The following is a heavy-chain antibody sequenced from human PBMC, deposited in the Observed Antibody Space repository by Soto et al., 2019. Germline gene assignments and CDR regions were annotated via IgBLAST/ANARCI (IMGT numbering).Heavy chain of an antibody. D-gene: IGHD3-10*01. CDR1: GGSISSSNW. J-gene: IGHJ6*02. CDR3: ARDQLWFGDFNTWGMDV. Sequence: QVQLQESGPGLVKPSGTLSLTCAVSGGSISSSNWWSWVRQPPGKGMEWIGEVYHSGSTNYNPSLKGRVTISVDKSKNQLSLKLSSVTAADTAVYYCARDQLWFGDFNTWGMDVWGQGTTVTVSS. V-gene: IGHV4-4*02. CDR2: VYHSGST.